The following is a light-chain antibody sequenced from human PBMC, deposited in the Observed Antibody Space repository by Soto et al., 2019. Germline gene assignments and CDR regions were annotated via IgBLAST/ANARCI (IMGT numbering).Light chain of an antibody. CDR2: DAS. CDR1: QSISNY. J-gene: IGKJ5*01. Sequence: EIVLTQSPATLSLSPGERATLSCRASQSISNYLAWYQQKHGQAPRLLIYDASNRTTGIPARFSGSGSGTDSTLTISSLEPEDFAVYYCQERSNWPRITFGQGTRLEIK. CDR3: QERSNWPRIT. V-gene: IGKV3-11*01.